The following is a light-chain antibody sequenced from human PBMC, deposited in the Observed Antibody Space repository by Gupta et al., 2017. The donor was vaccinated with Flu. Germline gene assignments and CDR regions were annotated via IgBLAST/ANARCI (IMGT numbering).Light chain of an antibody. Sequence: QSALTQPRSVSGSPGQSVAISCTGTSSDVGAYNYVSWYQQHPGKAPKLIIYAVTKRPSGVPYRSTGSTSGTTASLTISGLQPDDEDDYPCSSFGDASVFGGGTKLTVL. J-gene: IGLJ2*01. CDR2: AVT. V-gene: IGLV2-11*01. CDR1: SSDVGAYNY. CDR3: SSFGDASV.